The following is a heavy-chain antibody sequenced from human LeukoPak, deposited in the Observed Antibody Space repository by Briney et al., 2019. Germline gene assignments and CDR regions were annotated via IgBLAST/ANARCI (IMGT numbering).Heavy chain of an antibody. Sequence: SVKVSCKASGGTFSSYAISWVRQAPGQGLEWMGGIIPIFGTANYAQKFQGRVTITTDESTSTAYMELTSLRSEDPAVYYCARADDFWSGYYPYYYMDVWGKGTTVTVSS. V-gene: IGHV1-69*05. CDR2: IIPIFGTA. CDR3: ARADDFWSGYYPYYYMDV. D-gene: IGHD3-3*01. CDR1: GGTFSSYA. J-gene: IGHJ6*03.